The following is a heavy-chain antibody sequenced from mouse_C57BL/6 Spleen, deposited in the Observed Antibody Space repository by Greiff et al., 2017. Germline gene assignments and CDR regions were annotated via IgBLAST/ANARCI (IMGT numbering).Heavy chain of an antibody. D-gene: IGHD2-1*01. Sequence: QVQLQQPGAELMKPGASVKLSCKATGYTFTGYWIEWVKQRPGHGLEWIGELLPGSGSTNYNEKFKGKATFTADTSSSTAYMQRSSLTTEDSAIYYCARDRCNYAGYFDYWGQGTTLTVSS. CDR3: ARDRCNYAGYFDY. CDR1: GYTFTGYW. J-gene: IGHJ2*01. V-gene: IGHV1-9*01. CDR2: LLPGSGST.